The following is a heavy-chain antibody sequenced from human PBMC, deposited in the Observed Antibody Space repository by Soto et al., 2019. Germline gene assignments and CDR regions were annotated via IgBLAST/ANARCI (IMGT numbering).Heavy chain of an antibody. CDR3: ARSLGLEYYYGMDV. D-gene: IGHD1-1*01. V-gene: IGHV1-69*12. CDR1: GGSFSTYA. CDR2: ILPIFGTP. J-gene: IGHJ6*02. Sequence: QVQLVQSGAAVREPGSSVMVSCKTSGGSFSTYAISWVRQAPGHGLEWMGGILPIFGTPTNAQKFQGRVTIKADESTSTAYMEVRSLTSEDTAVYYCARSLGLEYYYGMDVWGQGTTVIVSS.